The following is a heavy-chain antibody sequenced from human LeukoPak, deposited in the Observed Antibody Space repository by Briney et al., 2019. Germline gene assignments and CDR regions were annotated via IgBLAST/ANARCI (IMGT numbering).Heavy chain of an antibody. CDR3: ARTERCSTTCPLDY. Sequence: TAETLSLTCAVYGGSFRGYYWSWIRQPPGKGLEWIGEINHSGSTNYNPSLKSRVAISLDTSMKKFSLKLNSVTAADTAVYYCARTERCSTTCPLDYWGQGTLVTVSS. V-gene: IGHV4-34*01. J-gene: IGHJ4*02. CDR1: GGSFRGYY. CDR2: INHSGST. D-gene: IGHD2-2*01.